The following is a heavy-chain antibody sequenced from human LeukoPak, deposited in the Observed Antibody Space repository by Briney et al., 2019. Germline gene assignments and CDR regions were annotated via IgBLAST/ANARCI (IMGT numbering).Heavy chain of an antibody. D-gene: IGHD6-19*01. J-gene: IGHJ4*02. Sequence: GGSLRLSCAASGFTFDDYGMSWVRQAPGKGLEWVSGINWNGGSTGYADSVKGRFTISRDNAKNSLYLQMNSLRAVDTASYYWARDWRGQLGCSSGWYYFDYWGQGTLVTVSS. V-gene: IGHV3-20*04. CDR2: INWNGGST. CDR1: GFTFDDYG. CDR3: ARDWRGQLGCSSGWYYFDY.